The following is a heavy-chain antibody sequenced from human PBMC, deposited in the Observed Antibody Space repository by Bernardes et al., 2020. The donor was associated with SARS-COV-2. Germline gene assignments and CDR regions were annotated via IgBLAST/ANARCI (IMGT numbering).Heavy chain of an antibody. CDR2: ISYDGKTQ. CDR3: AKDLAWKGLAHSFDY. CDR1: GSTFNSYA. D-gene: IGHD3-16*01. Sequence: VWSLRLSCAASGSTFNSYAVHWVRQAPGKGLEWVAVISYDGKTQYYVDSVKGRFTISRDNSKNTLYLQMNSLRVEDTAVYFCAKDLAWKGLAHSFDYWGQGVLVTVSS. J-gene: IGHJ4*02. V-gene: IGHV3-30*18.